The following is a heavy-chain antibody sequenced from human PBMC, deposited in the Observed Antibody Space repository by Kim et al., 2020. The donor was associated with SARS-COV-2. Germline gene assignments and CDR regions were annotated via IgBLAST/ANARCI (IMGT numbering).Heavy chain of an antibody. CDR3: ARDQSRAGPTTVDY. Sequence: YAYFVKGRFTISRDNPKTTLYLKMNSLRAEDSGVYFCARDQSRAGPTTVDYWGQGTLVTVSS. J-gene: IGHJ4*02. D-gene: IGHD1-26*01. V-gene: IGHV3-74*01.